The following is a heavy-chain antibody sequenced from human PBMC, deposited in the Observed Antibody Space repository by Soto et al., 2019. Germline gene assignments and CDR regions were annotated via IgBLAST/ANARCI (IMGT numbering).Heavy chain of an antibody. V-gene: IGHV5-10-1*01. CDR3: PSLFCSTTSFVGWLET. CDR2: IDPRDSYV. Sequence: ESLKISCTGFGYTFTTFWISWVRQMPGKGLEWMGRIDPRDSYVNYSPSFQGHVTISVDKSISTAYLQWGSLKASDTAMYYCPSLFCSTTSFVGWLETGGQGTLITVSS. J-gene: IGHJ5*02. CDR1: GYTFTTFW. D-gene: IGHD2-2*01.